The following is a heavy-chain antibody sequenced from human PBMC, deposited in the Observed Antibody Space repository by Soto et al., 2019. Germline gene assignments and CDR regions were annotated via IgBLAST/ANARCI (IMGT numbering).Heavy chain of an antibody. CDR3: ARDFSGGDADWFDP. Sequence: ASVKVSCKASGYTFTSYAMHWVRQAPGQRLEWMGWINAGNGNTKYSQKFQGRVTITRDTSASTAYMELSSLRSEDTTVYYCARDFSGGDADWFDPWGQGTLVTVPS. CDR1: GYTFTSYA. D-gene: IGHD2-21*02. CDR2: INAGNGNT. J-gene: IGHJ5*02. V-gene: IGHV1-3*01.